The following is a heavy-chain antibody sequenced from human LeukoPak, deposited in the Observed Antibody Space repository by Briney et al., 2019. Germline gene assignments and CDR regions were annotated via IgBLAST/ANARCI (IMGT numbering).Heavy chain of an antibody. V-gene: IGHV1-24*01. CDR3: TTGRPSRYADWLATHNWFDP. J-gene: IGHJ5*02. Sequence: ASVRVSCKVSGYILAELSIHWVRQAPGKGLEWMGGFDPEDGETIYAQNFQGRVTMTEDTSTDTACMELSSLRSEDTAVYYCTTGRPSRYADWLATHNWFDPWGQGTLVTVSS. CDR2: FDPEDGET. D-gene: IGHD3-9*01. CDR1: GYILAELS.